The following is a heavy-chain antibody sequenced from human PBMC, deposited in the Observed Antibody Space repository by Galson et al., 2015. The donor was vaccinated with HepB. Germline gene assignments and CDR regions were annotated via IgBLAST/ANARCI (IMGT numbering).Heavy chain of an antibody. CDR3: ATGRSVGSGSTLYYYNGMDV. D-gene: IGHD1-26*01. Sequence: SVKVSCKVSGYTLTELSMHWVRQAPGKGLEWMGGFDPEDGETIYAQKFQGRVTMTEDTSTDTAYMELSSLRSEDTAVYYCATGRSVGSGSTLYYYNGMDVWGHGTTVTVSS. CDR2: FDPEDGET. CDR1: GYTLTELS. J-gene: IGHJ6*02. V-gene: IGHV1-24*01.